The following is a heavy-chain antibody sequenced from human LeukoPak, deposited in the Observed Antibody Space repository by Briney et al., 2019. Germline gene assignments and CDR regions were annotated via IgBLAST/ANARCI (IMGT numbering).Heavy chain of an antibody. V-gene: IGHV1-8*01. Sequence: APVKVSCKASGYTFTSYDINWVRQATGQGLEWMGWMNPNSGNTGYAQRFQGRVTMTRNTSISTAYMELSSLRSEDTAVYYCATGYSSSWYGRGYYYMDVWGKGTTVTISS. CDR3: ATGYSSSWYGRGYYYMDV. J-gene: IGHJ6*03. CDR2: MNPNSGNT. CDR1: GYTFTSYD. D-gene: IGHD6-13*01.